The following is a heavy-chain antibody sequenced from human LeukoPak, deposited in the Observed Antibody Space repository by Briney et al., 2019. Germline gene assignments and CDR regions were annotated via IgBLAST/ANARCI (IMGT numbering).Heavy chain of an antibody. Sequence: GGSLRLSCAAPGFTFSSYEMNWVRQAPGKGLEWVSYISSSGSTTYYADSVKGRFTISRDNSKNTLYLQMNSLRAEDTAVYYCARDGHYYDSSGYYRTYAFDIWGQGTMVTVSS. CDR2: ISSSGSTT. J-gene: IGHJ3*02. CDR3: ARDGHYYDSSGYYRTYAFDI. CDR1: GFTFSSYE. V-gene: IGHV3-48*03. D-gene: IGHD3-22*01.